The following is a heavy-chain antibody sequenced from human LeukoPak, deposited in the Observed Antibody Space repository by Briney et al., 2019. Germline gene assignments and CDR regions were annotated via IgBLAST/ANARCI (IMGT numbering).Heavy chain of an antibody. CDR3: AKDRRIAAAGTPAH. D-gene: IGHD6-13*01. V-gene: IGHV3-30*18. J-gene: IGHJ4*02. Sequence: GGSLRLSCAASGFTFSSYAMSWVRQAPGKGLEWVAVISYDGSNKYYADSVKGRFTISRDNSKNTLYLQMNSLRAEDTAVYYCAKDRRIAAAGTPAHWGQGTLVTVSS. CDR2: ISYDGSNK. CDR1: GFTFSSYA.